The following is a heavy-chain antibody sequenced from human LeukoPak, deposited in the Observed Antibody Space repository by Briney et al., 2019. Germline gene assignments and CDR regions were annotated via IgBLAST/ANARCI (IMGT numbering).Heavy chain of an antibody. Sequence: GGSLRLSCAASGYTFSRYWMHWVRQGPGKGLVWVSRINEDGSSTSYAESVRGRFTISRDDAKNTLYLQMNSLRAEDAAVYYCTTDTFGARDSWGQGTLVTVSS. CDR1: GYTFSRYW. J-gene: IGHJ4*02. V-gene: IGHV3-74*01. CDR2: INEDGSST. CDR3: TTDTFGARDS. D-gene: IGHD3-10*01.